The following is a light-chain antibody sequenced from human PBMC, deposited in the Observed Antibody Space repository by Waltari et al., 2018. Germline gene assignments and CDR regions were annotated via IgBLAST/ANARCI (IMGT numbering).Light chain of an antibody. Sequence: DIQMTQSPSTLSASVGDRVTITCRASPSISIWLAWYQQKPGRAPELLIYRASYLESGVPSRFSGSGSGTEFTLTISSLQPDDFATYYCQQYKTYYTFGQGTKLEIK. CDR2: RAS. CDR3: QQYKTYYT. V-gene: IGKV1-5*03. J-gene: IGKJ2*01. CDR1: PSISIW.